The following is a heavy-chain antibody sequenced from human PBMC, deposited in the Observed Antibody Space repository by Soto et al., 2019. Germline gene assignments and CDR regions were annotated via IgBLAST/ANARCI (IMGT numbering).Heavy chain of an antibody. CDR2: ISSSSSTI. Sequence: EVQLVESGGGLVQPGGSLRLSCAASGFTFSSYSMNWVRQAPGKGLEWVSYISSSSSTIYYADSVKGRFTISRDNAKKSLYLQMNSLRDEDTAVYYCAGAGIDGILTGYIDSWGQGTLVTVSS. CDR3: AGAGIDGILTGYIDS. D-gene: IGHD3-9*01. J-gene: IGHJ4*02. CDR1: GFTFSSYS. V-gene: IGHV3-48*02.